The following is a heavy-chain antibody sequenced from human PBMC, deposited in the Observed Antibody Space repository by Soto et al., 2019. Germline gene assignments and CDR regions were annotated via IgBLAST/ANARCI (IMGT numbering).Heavy chain of an antibody. D-gene: IGHD7-27*01. CDR3: ARQALGTKTRNFDY. J-gene: IGHJ4*02. V-gene: IGHV4-61*08. Sequence: PSETLSLTCTVSGGSINSGAYYRNWIRQHPGRGMEWSGYIYYSGNTNYNPSLESRVTISVDTSKNQFSLKLSSVTAADTAVYYCARQALGTKTRNFDYWGQGTLVTVSS. CDR2: IYYSGNT. CDR1: GGSINSGAYY.